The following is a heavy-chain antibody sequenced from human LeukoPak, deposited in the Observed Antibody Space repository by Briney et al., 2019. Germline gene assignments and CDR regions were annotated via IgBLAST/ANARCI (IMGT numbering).Heavy chain of an antibody. CDR1: GGSISSGGYY. D-gene: IGHD4-17*01. CDR2: IYTSGST. Sequence: PSETLSLTCTVSGGSISSGGYYWSWIRQPAGKGLEWIGRIYTSGSTNYNPSLKSRVTISVDTSKNQFSLKLSSVTAADTAVYYCARLRRDAFDIWGQGTMVTVSS. V-gene: IGHV4-61*02. CDR3: ARLRRDAFDI. J-gene: IGHJ3*02.